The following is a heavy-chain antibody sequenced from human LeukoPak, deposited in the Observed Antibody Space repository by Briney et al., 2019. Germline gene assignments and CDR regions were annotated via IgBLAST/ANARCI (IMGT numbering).Heavy chain of an antibody. V-gene: IGHV4-59*08. Sequence: SETLSLTCTVSGGSISSYYWSWIRQPPGKGLEWIGFIYYSGSTNYNPSLKSRVTISVDTSKNQFSLKLSSVTAADTAVYYCARGRDGYNFLNRGEYYYFDYWGQGTLVTVSS. CDR2: IYYSGST. CDR3: ARGRDGYNFLNRGEYYYFDY. J-gene: IGHJ4*02. CDR1: GGSISSYY. D-gene: IGHD5-24*01.